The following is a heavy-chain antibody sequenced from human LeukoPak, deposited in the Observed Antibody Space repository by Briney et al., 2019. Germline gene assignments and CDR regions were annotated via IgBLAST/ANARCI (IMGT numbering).Heavy chain of an antibody. J-gene: IGHJ3*02. CDR3: TRDLVGYYYDSSGYLGGAFDI. V-gene: IGHV3-49*04. CDR2: IRSKACGGTT. D-gene: IGHD3-22*01. Sequence: GGSLRLSCTASGFTFGDYSMSWVRQAPGKGLEWVCFIRSKACGGTTEYAASVKGRFTISRDDSKSIAYLQMKSLKTEDTAVYYCTRDLVGYYYDSSGYLGGAFDIWGQGTMVTVSS. CDR1: GFTFGDYS.